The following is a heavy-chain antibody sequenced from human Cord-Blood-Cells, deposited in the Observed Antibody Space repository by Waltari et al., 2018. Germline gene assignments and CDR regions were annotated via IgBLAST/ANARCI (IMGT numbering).Heavy chain of an antibody. Sequence: QVQLVQSGAEVKKPGASVKVSCKASGYTFTGYYMHWVRQAPGQGLEWIGWINPSSGGTNYAHKFQGRVTMTRDTSIRTAYMELSRLRSDDTAVYYCARDLGLGIEVYFDYWGQGTLVTVSS. J-gene: IGHJ4*02. CDR3: ARDLGLGIEVYFDY. V-gene: IGHV1-2*07. CDR1: GYTFTGYY. CDR2: INPSSGGT. D-gene: IGHD7-27*01.